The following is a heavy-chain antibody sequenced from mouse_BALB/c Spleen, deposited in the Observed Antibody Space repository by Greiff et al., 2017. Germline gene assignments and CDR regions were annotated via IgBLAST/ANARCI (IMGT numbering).Heavy chain of an antibody. CDR3: ARGDYGYAMDY. V-gene: IGHV14-3*02. D-gene: IGHD2-4*01. J-gene: IGHJ4*01. CDR1: GFNIKDTY. Sequence: VQLKQSGAELVKPGASVKLSCTASGFNIKDTYMHWVKQRPEQGLEWIGRIDPANGNTKYDPKFQGKATITADTSSNTAYLQLSSLTSEDTAVYYCARGDYGYAMDYWGQGTSVTVSS. CDR2: IDPANGNT.